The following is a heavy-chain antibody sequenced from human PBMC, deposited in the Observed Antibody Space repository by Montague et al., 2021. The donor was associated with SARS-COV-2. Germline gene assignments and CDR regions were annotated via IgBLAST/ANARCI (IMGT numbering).Heavy chain of an antibody. J-gene: IGHJ4*02. CDR1: GFAFSNYA. D-gene: IGHD1-1*01. CDR2: ITGSGSNT. V-gene: IGHV3-23*01. Sequence: SLRLSCAASGFAFSNYAMSWVRQAPGKGLEWVSAITGSGSNTHYADSMKGRFTIFRDNSRSTLYLQINSLRAEDTAVYYCARQNWNDGGDYWGQGTLVTVSS. CDR3: ARQNWNDGGDY.